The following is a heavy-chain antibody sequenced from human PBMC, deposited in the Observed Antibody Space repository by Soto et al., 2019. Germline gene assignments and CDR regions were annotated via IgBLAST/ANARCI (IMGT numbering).Heavy chain of an antibody. CDR2: IYYSGST. V-gene: IGHV4-39*01. CDR1: GGSISSSSYY. CDR3: ARRIIVATIDY. J-gene: IGHJ4*02. D-gene: IGHD5-12*01. Sequence: SETLSLTCTVSGGSISSSSYYWGWIRQPPGKGLEWIGSIYYSGSTYYNPSLKSRLTISVDTSKNQFSLKLSSVTAADTAVYYCARRIIVATIDYWGQGTLVTVSS.